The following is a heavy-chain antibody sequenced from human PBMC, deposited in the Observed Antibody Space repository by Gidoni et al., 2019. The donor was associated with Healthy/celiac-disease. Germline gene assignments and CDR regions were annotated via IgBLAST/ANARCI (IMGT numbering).Heavy chain of an antibody. CDR3: ARESIAAAGYYYYGMDV. CDR1: GFTVSSNY. Sequence: EVQLVETGGGLIQPGGSLRLSCAASGFTVSSNYMSWVRQAPGKGLEWVSVIYSGGSTYYADSVKGRFTISRDNSKNTLYLQMNSLRAEDTAVYYCARESIAAAGYYYYGMDVWGQGTTVTVSS. CDR2: IYSGGST. J-gene: IGHJ6*02. D-gene: IGHD6-13*01. V-gene: IGHV3-53*02.